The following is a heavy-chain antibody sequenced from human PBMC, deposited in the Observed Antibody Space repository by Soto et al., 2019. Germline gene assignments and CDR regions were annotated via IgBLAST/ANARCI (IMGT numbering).Heavy chain of an antibody. CDR3: GRGIVYSESSSYYYDMDV. CDR2: IIPAFSTP. Sequence: QVQLEQSGAEVKKPGSSVTVSCKASGGTFSRFAISWVRQAPGQGLEWLGGIIPAFSTPSYAKKFQDRVTLTAVEATSTVLRYLSSLRSDDTAVYYCGRGIVYSESSSYYYDMDVWGQGATVTVSS. D-gene: IGHD4-4*01. V-gene: IGHV1-69*01. CDR1: GGTFSRFA. J-gene: IGHJ6*02.